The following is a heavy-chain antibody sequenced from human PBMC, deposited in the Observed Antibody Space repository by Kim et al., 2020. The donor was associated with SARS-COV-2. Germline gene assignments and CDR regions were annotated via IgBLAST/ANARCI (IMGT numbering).Heavy chain of an antibody. CDR2: IFYTGKT. CDR3: ARLPDINGWPFDY. V-gene: IGHV4-59*08. D-gene: IGHD6-19*01. Sequence: SETLSLTCTISGASIGTDYWTWIRQSPGRGLEWIGYIFYTGKTSYNPSLRSRVSLSLVTSRNQFSLRLNSVTAADTAVYFCARLPDINGWPFDYWAQGT. J-gene: IGHJ4*02. CDR1: GASIGTDY.